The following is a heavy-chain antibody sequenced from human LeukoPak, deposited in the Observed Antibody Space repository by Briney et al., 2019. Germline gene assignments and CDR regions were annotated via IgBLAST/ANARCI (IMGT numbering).Heavy chain of an antibody. J-gene: IGHJ5*02. V-gene: IGHV1-18*01. D-gene: IGHD6-6*01. Sequence: ASVKVSCKASGYTFTSYDINWVRQATGQGLEWMGWMNPNSGNTNYAQKLQGRVTMTTDTSTSTAYMELRSLRSDDTAVYYCARVMRAAQPWFDPWGQGTLVTVSS. CDR1: GYTFTSYD. CDR2: MNPNSGNT. CDR3: ARVMRAAQPWFDP.